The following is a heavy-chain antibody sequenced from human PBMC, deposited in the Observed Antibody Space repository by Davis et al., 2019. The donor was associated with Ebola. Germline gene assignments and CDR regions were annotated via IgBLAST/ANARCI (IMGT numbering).Heavy chain of an antibody. D-gene: IGHD6-19*01. CDR2: IKEDGSAT. CDR3: EAGMDV. V-gene: IGHV3-7*01. J-gene: IGHJ6*02. CDR1: GVMFSRYW. Sequence: GESLKISCAASGVMFSRYWMSWVRQAPGKGLEWVANIKEDGSATNYVDSVKGRFTISRDNAKKSLYLQLNSLRADDTAVYYCEAGMDVWGQGTTVIVSS.